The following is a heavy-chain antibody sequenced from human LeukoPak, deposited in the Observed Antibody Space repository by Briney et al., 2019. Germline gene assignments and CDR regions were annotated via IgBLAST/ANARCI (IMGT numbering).Heavy chain of an antibody. Sequence: SETLSLTCTVSGGFISSHYWSWIRQPPGKGLEWIGYIYSTWSTNYNPSLKSRVTISVDTSKNQFSLKLSSVTVADTAVYYCARGFSGVTAFDIWGQGTMVTVSS. CDR3: ARGFSGVTAFDI. D-gene: IGHD3-10*01. CDR1: GGFISSHY. CDR2: IYSTWST. J-gene: IGHJ3*02. V-gene: IGHV4-59*11.